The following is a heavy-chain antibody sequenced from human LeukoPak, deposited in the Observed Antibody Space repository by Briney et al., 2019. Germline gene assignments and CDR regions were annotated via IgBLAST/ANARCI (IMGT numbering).Heavy chain of an antibody. D-gene: IGHD4-11*01. CDR3: ARGLGYSNYWFDP. Sequence: ASVKVSCKASGGTFSSYAISWVRQSPGQGLEWMGWMNPNSGNTGYAQKFQGRVTITRNTSISTAYMELSSLRSEDTAVYYCARGLGYSNYWFDPWGQGTLVTVSS. CDR1: GGTFSSYA. V-gene: IGHV1-8*03. J-gene: IGHJ5*02. CDR2: MNPNSGNT.